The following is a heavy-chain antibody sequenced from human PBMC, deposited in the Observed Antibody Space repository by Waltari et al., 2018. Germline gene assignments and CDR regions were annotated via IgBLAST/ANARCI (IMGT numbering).Heavy chain of an antibody. Sequence: QVQLQESGPGLVKPSATLSLTGTASAGPATSYYWGCIRRPAAKGLEWIGRIYGGGGADYNPSLSSRVAMSVVTSKSQFSLMMRSVTAADTAIYYCARTYSSSWPPLLYYWGQVTLVTVSS. J-gene: IGHJ4*02. D-gene: IGHD3-22*01. CDR1: AGPATSYY. CDR2: IYGGGGA. CDR3: ARTYSSSWPPLLYY. V-gene: IGHV4-4*07.